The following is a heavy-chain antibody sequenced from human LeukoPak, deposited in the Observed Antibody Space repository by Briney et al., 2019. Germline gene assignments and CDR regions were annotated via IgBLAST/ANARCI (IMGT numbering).Heavy chain of an antibody. D-gene: IGHD3-22*01. Sequence: ASVKLSCKVYGYTLTELSMHWVRQAPGKGIEWMGGFDPEDGETIYAQKFQGRVTMTEDTSTDTAYMELSSLRSEDTAVYYCATVTYYYDSSGFAFDIWGQGTMVTVSS. J-gene: IGHJ3*02. V-gene: IGHV1-24*01. CDR2: FDPEDGET. CDR1: GYTLTELS. CDR3: ATVTYYYDSSGFAFDI.